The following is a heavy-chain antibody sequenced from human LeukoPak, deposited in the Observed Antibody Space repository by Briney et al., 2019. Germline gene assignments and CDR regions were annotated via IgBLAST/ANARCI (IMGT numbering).Heavy chain of an antibody. CDR3: ARAHLLYYFDY. Sequence: KTGGSLRLSCAASGFTFSSYSMNWVRQAPGKWLEWVSSISSSSSYIYYADSVKGRFTISRDNAKNSLYLQMNSLRAEDTAVYYCARAHLLYYFDYWGQGTLVTVSS. CDR2: ISSSSSYI. V-gene: IGHV3-21*01. CDR1: GFTFSSYS. J-gene: IGHJ4*02.